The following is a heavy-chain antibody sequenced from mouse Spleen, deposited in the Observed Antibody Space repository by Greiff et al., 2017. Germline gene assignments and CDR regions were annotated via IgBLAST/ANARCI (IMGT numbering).Heavy chain of an antibody. D-gene: IGHD2-2*01. CDR3: ARTYYGYDAGDAMDY. CDR1: GFSLTSYG. V-gene: IGHV2-2*01. J-gene: IGHJ4*01. CDR2: IWSGGST. Sequence: VKLMESGPGLVQPSQSLSITCTVSGFSLTSYGVHWVRQSPGKGLEWLGVIWSGGSTDYNAAFISRLSISKDNSKSQVFFKMNSLQADDTAIYYCARTYYGYDAGDAMDYWGQGTSVTVSS.